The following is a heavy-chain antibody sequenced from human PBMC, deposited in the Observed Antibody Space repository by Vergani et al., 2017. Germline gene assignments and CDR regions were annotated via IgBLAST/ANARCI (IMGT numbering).Heavy chain of an antibody. V-gene: IGHV2-70*04. CDR2: IDWDADK. CDR1: GFSLTSSGMR. Sequence: QVTFKESGPALVNPRQALTLTCTFSGFSLTSSGMRVSWFRQSPGKALEWLARIDWDADKFYSASLKTRLAISKDLSNDLVVLTMTNMGPADTGIYYCARTMGGPPYRCGLYYFDFWGQGTLVTVSS. J-gene: IGHJ4*02. D-gene: IGHD3-16*01. CDR3: ARTMGGPPYRCGLYYFDF.